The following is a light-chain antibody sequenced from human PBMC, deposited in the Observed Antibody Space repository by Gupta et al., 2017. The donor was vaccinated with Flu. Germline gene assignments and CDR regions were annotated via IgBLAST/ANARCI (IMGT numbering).Light chain of an antibody. Sequence: PATVSMCAGEMATLSCRASQSPRGKSARSQQKRVQVHSLFIYGAHNRPTQSPGRLSDSASGTDFTLTIRTLQSEDFAVYFCQQYNNWPETFGQGTKLEIK. CDR3: QQYNNWPET. J-gene: IGKJ1*01. CDR2: GAH. CDR1: QSPRGK. V-gene: IGKV3-15*01.